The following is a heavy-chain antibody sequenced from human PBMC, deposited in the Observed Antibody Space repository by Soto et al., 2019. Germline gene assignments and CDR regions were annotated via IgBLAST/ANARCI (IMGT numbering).Heavy chain of an antibody. V-gene: IGHV3-21*01. CDR1: GFTFSSYS. Sequence: GGSLRLSCAASGFTFSSYSMNWVRQAPGKGLEWVSSISSSSSYIYYADSVKGRFTISRDNAKNSLYLQMNSLRAEDTAVYYCARGEGLQQWLVRVHYYMDVWGKGTTVTVSS. J-gene: IGHJ6*03. CDR2: ISSSSSYI. CDR3: ARGEGLQQWLVRVHYYMDV. D-gene: IGHD6-19*01.